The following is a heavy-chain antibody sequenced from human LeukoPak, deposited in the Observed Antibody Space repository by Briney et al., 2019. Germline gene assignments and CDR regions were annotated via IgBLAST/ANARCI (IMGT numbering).Heavy chain of an antibody. CDR1: GYTFTDYY. D-gene: IGHD1-1*01. CDR3: ARSERRLDISHYYYPMDV. J-gene: IGHJ6*02. CDR2: INPNSGDT. V-gene: IGHV1-2*02. Sequence: ASVKVCCKASGYTFTDYYIHLVRQAPGRALEWMGWINPNSGDTKYPQNFQDRVTMTRDTSTTTAYMDLTRLKSEDTAVYYCARSERRLDISHYYYPMDVWGQGTTVTVSS.